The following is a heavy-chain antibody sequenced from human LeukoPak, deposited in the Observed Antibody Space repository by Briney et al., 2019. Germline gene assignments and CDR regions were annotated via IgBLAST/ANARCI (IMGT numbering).Heavy chain of an antibody. CDR2: IYTSGST. Sequence: KTSETLSLTCTVSGGSISSYYWSWIRQPAGKGLEWIGRIYTSGSTNYNPSLKSRVTMSVDTSKNQFSLKLSSVTAADTAVYYCARGGITIFGVPDAFDIWAKGKWSTSLQ. CDR3: ARGGITIFGVPDAFDI. V-gene: IGHV4-4*07. CDR1: GGSISSYY. D-gene: IGHD3-3*01. J-gene: IGHJ3*02.